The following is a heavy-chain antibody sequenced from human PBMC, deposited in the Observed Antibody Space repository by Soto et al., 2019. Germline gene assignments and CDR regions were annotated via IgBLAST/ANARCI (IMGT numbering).Heavy chain of an antibody. J-gene: IGHJ5*02. CDR2: IIPIFGTA. D-gene: IGHD3-10*01. CDR3: ARESSISGSAIDP. Sequence: GASVKVSCKSSGGTFSTYTLAWVRQAPGQGLEWVGGIIPIFGTANYPQKFKGRVTITADESTSTAYMELSSLRSEDTAVYYCARESSISGSAIDPWGQGTLVTVSS. V-gene: IGHV1-69*13. CDR1: GGTFSTYT.